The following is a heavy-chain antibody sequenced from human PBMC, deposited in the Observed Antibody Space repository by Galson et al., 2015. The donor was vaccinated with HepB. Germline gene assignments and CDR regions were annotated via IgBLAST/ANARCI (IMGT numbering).Heavy chain of an antibody. CDR2: IKQDGSEK. V-gene: IGHV3-7*01. J-gene: IGHJ4*02. Sequence: SLRLSCSASGFTFSSYWMSWVRQAPGKGLEWVANIKQDGSEKYYVDSVKGRFTISRDNAKNSLYLQMNSLRAEDTAVCYCARDGRLGGWYGVGYFDYWGQGTLVTVSS. CDR1: GFTFSSYW. D-gene: IGHD6-19*01. CDR3: ARDGRLGGWYGVGYFDY.